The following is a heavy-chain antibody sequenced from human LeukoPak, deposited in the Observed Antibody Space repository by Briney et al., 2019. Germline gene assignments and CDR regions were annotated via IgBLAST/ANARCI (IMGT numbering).Heavy chain of an antibody. J-gene: IGHJ4*02. CDR1: GFNFRFYI. D-gene: IGHD6-19*01. Sequence: TGGSLRLSCAASGFNFRFYIMNWVRQAPGKGLEWISYISSDAKTVDYADSVKGRFTISRDNAKNSLYLQMNSLRAEDSALYYCARDKSGWARDYWGQGTLVTVSA. CDR3: ARDKSGWARDY. V-gene: IGHV3-48*01. CDR2: ISSDAKTV.